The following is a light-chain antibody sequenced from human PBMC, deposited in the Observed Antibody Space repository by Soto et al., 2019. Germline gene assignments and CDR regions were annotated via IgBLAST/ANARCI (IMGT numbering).Light chain of an antibody. CDR2: GAS. J-gene: IGKJ5*01. Sequence: IVLTESPGTLSLSPGERATVSCRASQSVSGSYLAWHQQKPGQAPRLLIYGASTMATGIPARFSGSGSCTELTLTISSLHSQNCEVYYYQHYNNWPITLAQGTRLDIK. V-gene: IGKV3-15*01. CDR3: QHYNNWPIT. CDR1: QSVSGSY.